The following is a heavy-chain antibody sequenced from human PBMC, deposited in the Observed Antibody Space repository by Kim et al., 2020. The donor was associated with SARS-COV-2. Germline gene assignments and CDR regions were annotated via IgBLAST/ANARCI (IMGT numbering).Heavy chain of an antibody. D-gene: IGHD6-19*01. V-gene: IGHV3-7*01. Sequence: GSEKNYVDSVKGRFTISRDNAKNSLYLQMNSLRAEDSAMYYCARGGWSFGCWGQGTRVTVSS. CDR2: GSEK. J-gene: IGHJ4*02. CDR3: ARGGWSFGC.